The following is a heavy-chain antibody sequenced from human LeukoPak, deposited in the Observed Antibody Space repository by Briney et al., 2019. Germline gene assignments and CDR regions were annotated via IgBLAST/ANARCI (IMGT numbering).Heavy chain of an antibody. CDR1: GYTFTSYY. CDR3: ARDLYSGSGAYYYYYYYMDV. Sequence: GASVKVSCKASGYTFTSYYMHWVRQAPGQGLEWMGIINPSGGSTSYAQKFQGRVTMTRDMSTSTVYMELSSLRSEDTAVYYCARDLYSGSGAYYYYYYYMDVWGKGTTVTVSS. J-gene: IGHJ6*03. CDR2: INPSGGST. V-gene: IGHV1-46*01. D-gene: IGHD6-6*01.